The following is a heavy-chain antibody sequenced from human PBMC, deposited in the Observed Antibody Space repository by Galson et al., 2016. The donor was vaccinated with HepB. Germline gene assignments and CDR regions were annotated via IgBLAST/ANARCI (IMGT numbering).Heavy chain of an antibody. Sequence: QSGAEVKKPGESLAISCQGSGYQFTSWIAWVRQMPWKGLEWMGSIDPTDSYINYSPSFEGHVSFSADKSINTASLRWTSLKASDSAIYYCARRAELLEVFDIWGQGTMVTVS. V-gene: IGHV5-10-1*01. CDR1: GYQFTSW. CDR2: IDPTDSYI. D-gene: IGHD3-3*01. J-gene: IGHJ3*02. CDR3: ARRAELLEVFDI.